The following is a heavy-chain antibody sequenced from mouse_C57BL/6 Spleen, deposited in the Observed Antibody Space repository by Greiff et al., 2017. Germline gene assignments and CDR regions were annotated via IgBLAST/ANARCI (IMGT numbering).Heavy chain of an antibody. D-gene: IGHD1-1*01. CDR1: GYSFTDYN. CDR3: ARGGDYASSYYAMDY. CDR2: INPNYGTP. V-gene: IGHV1-39*01. J-gene: IGHJ4*01. Sequence: EVQLQQSGPELVKPGASVKISCKASGYSFTDYNMNWVKQSNGKSLEWIGVINPNYGTPSYNQKFTGKATLTVDQSYSTAYMQLNSLTSEDSAVHYCARGGDYASSYYAMDYWGQEASVSVSS.